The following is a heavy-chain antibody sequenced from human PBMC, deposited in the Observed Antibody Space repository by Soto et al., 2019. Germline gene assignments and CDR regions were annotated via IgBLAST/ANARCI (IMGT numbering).Heavy chain of an antibody. V-gene: IGHV3-48*02. CDR1: GFTFSSYS. Sequence: EVQLVESGGGLVQPGGSLRLSCAASGFTFSSYSMNWVRQAPGKGLEWVSYISSSSSTIYCADSVKGRFTISRDNAKNSLYLQMNSLRDEDTAVYYCARGEGDYVWGSYRTYNWFDPWGQGTLVTVSS. CDR2: ISSSSSTI. D-gene: IGHD3-16*02. CDR3: ARGEGDYVWGSYRTYNWFDP. J-gene: IGHJ5*02.